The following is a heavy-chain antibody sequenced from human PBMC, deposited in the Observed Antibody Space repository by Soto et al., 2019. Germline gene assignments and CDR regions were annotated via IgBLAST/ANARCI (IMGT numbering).Heavy chain of an antibody. CDR3: ARESRFCSGGSCYFLPGIGY. CDR2: INPNSGGT. Sequence: ASVKVSCKASGYTFTGYDMHWVRQAPGQGLEWMGWINPNSGGTNYAQKFQGWVTMTRDTSISTAYMELSWLRSDDTAVYYCARESRFCSGGSCYFLPGIGYWGQGTLVTVSS. D-gene: IGHD2-15*01. J-gene: IGHJ4*02. CDR1: GYTFTGYD. V-gene: IGHV1-2*04.